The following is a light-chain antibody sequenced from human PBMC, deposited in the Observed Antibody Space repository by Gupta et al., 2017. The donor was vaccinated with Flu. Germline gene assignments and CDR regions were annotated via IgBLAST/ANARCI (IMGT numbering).Light chain of an antibody. J-gene: IGKJ4*01. Sequence: EIVLTQSPATLSLSPGERATLSCRASQSVSSYLAWYQQKPGQAPRLLIWDASNRATGIPARFSGSGSGTDFTLTISSLEPEDFAVYYCQQRSNWPPLTFGGGTKVEIK. V-gene: IGKV3-11*01. CDR1: QSVSSY. CDR3: QQRSNWPPLT. CDR2: DAS.